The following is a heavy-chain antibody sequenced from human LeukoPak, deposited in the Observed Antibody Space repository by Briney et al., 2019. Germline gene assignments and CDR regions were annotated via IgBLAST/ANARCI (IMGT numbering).Heavy chain of an antibody. J-gene: IGHJ4*02. V-gene: IGHV3-23*01. CDR3: AKPRYSSSWEFGY. CDR1: GFTFSSYA. Sequence: GGSLKLSCAASGFTFSSYAMSWVRQAPGKGLEWVSAISGSGGSTYYADSVKGRFTISRDNSKNTLYLQMNSLRAEDTAVYYCAKPRYSSSWEFGYWGQGTLVTVSS. D-gene: IGHD6-13*01. CDR2: ISGSGGST.